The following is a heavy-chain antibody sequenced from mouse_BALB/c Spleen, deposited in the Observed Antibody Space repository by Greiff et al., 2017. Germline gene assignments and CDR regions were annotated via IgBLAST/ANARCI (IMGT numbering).Heavy chain of an antibody. CDR1: GYAFSSYW. D-gene: IGHD4-1*01. V-gene: IGHV1-80*01. CDR2: IYPGDGDT. J-gene: IGHJ2*01. CDR3: ASSTGTEFDY. Sequence: QVQLQQSGAELVRPGSSVKISCKASGYAFSSYWMNWVKQRPGQGLEWIGQIYPGDGDTNYNGKFKGKATLTADKSSSTAYMQLSSPTSEDSAVYFCASSTGTEFDYWGQGTTLTVSS.